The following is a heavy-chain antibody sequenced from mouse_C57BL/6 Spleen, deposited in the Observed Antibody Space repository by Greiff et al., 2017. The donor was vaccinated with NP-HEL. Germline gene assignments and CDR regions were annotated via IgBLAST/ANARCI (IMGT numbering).Heavy chain of an antibody. D-gene: IGHD2-1*01. V-gene: IGHV1-66*01. CDR3: ARNGNLYFDY. CDR2: IYPGSGNT. CDR1: GYSFTSYY. Sequence: VQLQQSGPELVKPGASVKISCKASGYSFTSYYIHWVKQRPGQGLEWIGWIYPGSGNTKYNEKFKGKATLTADTSSSTAYMQLSSLTSEDSAVYYCARNGNLYFDYWGQGTTLTVSS. J-gene: IGHJ2*01.